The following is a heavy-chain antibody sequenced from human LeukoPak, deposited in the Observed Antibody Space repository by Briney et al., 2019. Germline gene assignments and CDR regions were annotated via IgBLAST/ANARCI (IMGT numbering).Heavy chain of an antibody. J-gene: IGHJ4*02. Sequence: PGGSLRLSCAASGFTVSSNYMSWVRQAPGKGLEWVSVIYSGGSTYYAGSVKGRFTISRDNSKNTLYLQMNSLRAEDTAVYYCARDYYNSSGYYWGGYWGKGTLVTVSS. V-gene: IGHV3-53*01. CDR1: GFTVSSNY. CDR3: ARDYYNSSGYYWGGY. D-gene: IGHD3-22*01. CDR2: IYSGGST.